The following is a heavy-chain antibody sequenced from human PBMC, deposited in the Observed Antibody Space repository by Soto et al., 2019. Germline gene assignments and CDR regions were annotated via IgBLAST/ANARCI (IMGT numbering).Heavy chain of an antibody. J-gene: IGHJ4*02. CDR1: GFTFSSYA. Sequence: GGSLRLSCAASGFTFSSYAMHWVRQAPGKGLEWVAVISYDGSNKYYADSVKGRFTISRDNSKNTLYLQMNSLRAEDTAVYYCAREKVFEIAARGAVAGIRTTHFFDYRGQGTLVTVSS. V-gene: IGHV3-30-3*01. CDR3: AREKVFEIAARGAVAGIRTTHFFDY. D-gene: IGHD6-19*01. CDR2: ISYDGSNK.